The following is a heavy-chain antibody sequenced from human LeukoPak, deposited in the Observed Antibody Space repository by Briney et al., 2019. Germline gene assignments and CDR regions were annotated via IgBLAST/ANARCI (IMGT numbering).Heavy chain of an antibody. CDR1: GGFITNTNY. V-gene: IGHV4-4*02. J-gene: IGHJ4*02. Sequence: SGTLSLTCGVSGGFITNTNYWTWVRQPPGKGLEWIGEVNLQGSTNYNPSLMGRVAIAVDTSENHISLQLTSVTAADTAVYYCAREGGPYRPLDYSGQGTLVTVSS. CDR3: AREGGPYRPLDY. CDR2: VNLQGST.